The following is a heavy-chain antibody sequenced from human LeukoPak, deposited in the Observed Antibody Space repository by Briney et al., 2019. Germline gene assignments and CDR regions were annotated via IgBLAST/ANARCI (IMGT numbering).Heavy chain of an antibody. J-gene: IGHJ5*02. CDR3: ARDSGWYTWFDP. V-gene: IGHV3-48*03. Sequence: GGSLRLSCAASGFTFSRNWMHWVRQAPGKGLEWVSYISSSGSTIYYADSVKGRFTISRDNAKNSLYLQMNSLRAEDTAVYYCARDSGWYTWFDPWGQGTLVTVSS. D-gene: IGHD6-19*01. CDR2: ISSSGSTI. CDR1: GFTFSRNW.